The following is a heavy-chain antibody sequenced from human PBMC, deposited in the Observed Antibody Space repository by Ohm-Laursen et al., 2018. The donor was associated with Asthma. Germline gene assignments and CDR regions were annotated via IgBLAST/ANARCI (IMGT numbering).Heavy chain of an antibody. Sequence: ASVKVSCKASGGTFSSYAINWVRQAPGQGLEWVGAIIPIFDIPNYAEKFQGRVTITADESTSTAYMELSSLRSEDTAVYYCAKTDYYGSGSYPNYWGQGTLVTVSS. V-gene: IGHV1-69*13. J-gene: IGHJ4*02. D-gene: IGHD3-10*01. CDR2: IIPIFDIP. CDR3: AKTDYYGSGSYPNY. CDR1: GGTFSSYA.